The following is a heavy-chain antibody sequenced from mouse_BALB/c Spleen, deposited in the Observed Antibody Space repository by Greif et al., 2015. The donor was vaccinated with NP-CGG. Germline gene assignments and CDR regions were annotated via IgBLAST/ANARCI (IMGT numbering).Heavy chain of an antibody. Sequence: EVQRVESGGGLVKPGGSLKLSCAASGFTFSSYAMSWVRQTPEKRLEWVASISSGGSTYYPDSVKGRFTISRDNARNILYLQMSSLRPEDTAMYYCARVYYDYVDYWGQGTTLTVSS. CDR1: GFTFSSYA. V-gene: IGHV5-6-5*01. J-gene: IGHJ2*01. D-gene: IGHD2-4*01. CDR3: ARVYYDYVDY. CDR2: ISSGGST.